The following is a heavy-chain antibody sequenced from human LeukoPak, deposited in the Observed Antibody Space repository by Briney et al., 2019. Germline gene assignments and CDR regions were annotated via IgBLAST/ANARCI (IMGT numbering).Heavy chain of an antibody. V-gene: IGHV4-59*12. D-gene: IGHD3-3*01. J-gene: IGHJ5*02. Sequence: SETLSLTCTVSGASISSYYWNWIRRPPGKGLEWIGYIYYSGNTNYNPSLKSRVTMSVDTSKNQFSLKVTSVTAADTAVYYYARRRFFRSSRPADGWFDPWGQGTLVTVSS. CDR1: GASISSYY. CDR3: ARRRFFRSSRPADGWFDP. CDR2: IYYSGNT.